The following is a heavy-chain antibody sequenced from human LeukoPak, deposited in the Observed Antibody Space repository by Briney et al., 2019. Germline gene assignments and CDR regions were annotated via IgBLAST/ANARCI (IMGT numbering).Heavy chain of an antibody. CDR2: IYDSGST. CDR3: ARAKQLRVFDY. Sequence: SETLSLTCTVSGGSIRSSYYYWGWIRQPPGKGLEWIGSIYDSGSTYYNPSLKSRVTISVDTSKNQFSLKLSSVTAADTAVYYCARAKQLRVFDYWGQGTLVTVSS. V-gene: IGHV4-39*07. D-gene: IGHD6-6*01. CDR1: GGSIRSSYYY. J-gene: IGHJ4*02.